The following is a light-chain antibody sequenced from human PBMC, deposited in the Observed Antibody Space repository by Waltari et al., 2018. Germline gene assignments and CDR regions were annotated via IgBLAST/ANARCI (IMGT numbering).Light chain of an antibody. CDR3: QVWDNGNDQLV. Sequence: SYVLTQSPSVSAAPGQTARITCDGDNIESKSVHWYQQKPGQAPVVVVYDDSDRPSGIPERVAGSNSGNTATLTISRVEDGDEADYYCQVWDNGNDQLVFGGGTRLTVL. J-gene: IGLJ3*02. V-gene: IGLV3-21*02. CDR1: NIESKS. CDR2: DDS.